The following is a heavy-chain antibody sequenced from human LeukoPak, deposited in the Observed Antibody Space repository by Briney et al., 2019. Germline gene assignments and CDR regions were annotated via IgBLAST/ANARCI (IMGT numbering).Heavy chain of an antibody. Sequence: ASVKVSCKASGYTFTSYDINWVRQATGQGLEWMGWMNPNSGNTGYAQKFQGRVTMTRNTSISTAYMELSSLRSEDTAVYYCARSRLWSGYYRYYFDYWGQGTLVTVSS. CDR2: MNPNSGNT. D-gene: IGHD3-3*01. CDR1: GYTFTSYD. CDR3: ARSRLWSGYYRYYFDY. V-gene: IGHV1-8*01. J-gene: IGHJ4*02.